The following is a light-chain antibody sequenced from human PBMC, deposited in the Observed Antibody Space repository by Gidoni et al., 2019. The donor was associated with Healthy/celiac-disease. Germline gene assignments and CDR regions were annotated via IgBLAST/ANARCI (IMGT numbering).Light chain of an antibody. CDR2: AAS. V-gene: IGKV1-12*01. Sequence: DIQMTQSPSSVSASVGDRVTITCRASQGISSWLVWYQQRPGKAPKLLIFAASSLQSGVPSRFSGSGSGTAFTLTISSLQPEDFATYYCQQDNSFSPSFGPGTKVDIK. J-gene: IGKJ3*01. CDR1: QGISSW. CDR3: QQDNSFSPS.